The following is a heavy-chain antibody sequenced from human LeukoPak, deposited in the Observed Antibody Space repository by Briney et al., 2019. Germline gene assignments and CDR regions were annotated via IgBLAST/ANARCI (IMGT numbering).Heavy chain of an antibody. CDR3: ARQLGSTTNFDY. J-gene: IGHJ4*02. D-gene: IGHD2/OR15-2a*01. Sequence: KPSETLSLTCTVSGGSINSYYWSWIRQPPGKGLEWIGYMYYKGSTNYNPSLKSRVTISVGTSKNQFSLNLSSVTAADPAVYYCARQLGSTTNFDYWGQGSLVTVSS. CDR2: MYYKGST. CDR1: GGSINSYY. V-gene: IGHV4-59*08.